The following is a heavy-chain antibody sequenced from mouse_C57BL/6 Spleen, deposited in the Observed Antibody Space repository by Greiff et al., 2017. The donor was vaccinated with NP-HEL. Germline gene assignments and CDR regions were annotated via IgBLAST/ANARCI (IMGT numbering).Heavy chain of an antibody. Sequence: VQLQQSDAELVKPGASVKISCKVSGYTFTDHTIHWMKQRPEQGLEWIGYIYPRDGSTKYNEKFKGKATLTADKSSSTAYMQLNSLTSEDSAVYFCAKRGLLRYYAMDYWGQGTSVTVSS. J-gene: IGHJ4*01. D-gene: IGHD2-3*01. V-gene: IGHV1-78*01. CDR3: AKRGLLRYYAMDY. CDR1: GYTFTDHT. CDR2: IYPRDGST.